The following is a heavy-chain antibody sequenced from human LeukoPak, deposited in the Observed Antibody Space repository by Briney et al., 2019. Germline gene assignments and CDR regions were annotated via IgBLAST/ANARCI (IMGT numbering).Heavy chain of an antibody. CDR1: GGTFSSYA. Sequence: SVKVSCKASGGTFSSYAISWVRQAPGQGLEWMGGIVPIFGTADYAQKFQGRVTITADESTSTAYMELSSLRSEDTAVYYCARDRAAAGLNNWFDPWGQGTRVTVSS. D-gene: IGHD6-13*01. V-gene: IGHV1-69*13. J-gene: IGHJ5*02. CDR3: ARDRAAAGLNNWFDP. CDR2: IVPIFGTA.